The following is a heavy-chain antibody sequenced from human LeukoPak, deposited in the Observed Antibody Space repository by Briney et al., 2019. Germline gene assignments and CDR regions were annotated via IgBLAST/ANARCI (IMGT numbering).Heavy chain of an antibody. CDR2: ISAYNGNT. J-gene: IGHJ4*02. D-gene: IGHD6-19*01. V-gene: IGHV1-18*01. Sequence: ASVNVSCKASGYTFTSYGISWVRQAPGQGREWMGWISAYNGNTNYAQKLQGRVTMTTDTSTSTAYMELRSLRSDDTAVYYCARDSSGWGYFDYWGQGTLVTVSS. CDR3: ARDSSGWGYFDY. CDR1: GYTFTSYG.